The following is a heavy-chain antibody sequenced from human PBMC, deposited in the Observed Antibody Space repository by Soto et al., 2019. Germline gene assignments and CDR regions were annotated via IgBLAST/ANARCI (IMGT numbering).Heavy chain of an antibody. CDR3: ARGLLRRDYVWGEAYYYYGMDV. Sequence: SETLSLTCAVYGGSFSGYYWSWIRQPPGKGLEWIGEINHSGSTNYNPSLKSRVTISVDTSKNQFSLKLSSVTAADTAVYYCARGLLRRDYVWGEAYYYYGMDVWGQGTTVTVSS. J-gene: IGHJ6*02. V-gene: IGHV4-34*01. D-gene: IGHD3-16*01. CDR1: GGSFSGYY. CDR2: INHSGST.